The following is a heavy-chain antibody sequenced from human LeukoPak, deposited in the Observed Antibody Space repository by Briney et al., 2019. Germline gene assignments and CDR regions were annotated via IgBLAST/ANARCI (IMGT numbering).Heavy chain of an antibody. J-gene: IGHJ4*02. Sequence: GGSLRLSCTASGFTFGDYAMSWVRQAPGKGLEWVANIKQDGSEKYYVDSVKGRFTISRDNAKNSLYLQMNSLRAEDTAVYYCARDLDYDILTGYFDYWGQGTLVTVSS. V-gene: IGHV3-7*01. D-gene: IGHD3-9*01. CDR1: GFTFGDYA. CDR2: IKQDGSEK. CDR3: ARDLDYDILTGYFDY.